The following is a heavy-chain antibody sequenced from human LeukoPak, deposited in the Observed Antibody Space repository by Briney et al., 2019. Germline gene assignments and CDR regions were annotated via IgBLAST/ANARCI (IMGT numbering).Heavy chain of an antibody. CDR3: ARGWVVQYSNFDY. D-gene: IGHD6-19*01. CDR1: GFTVSSNY. J-gene: IGHJ4*02. V-gene: IGHV3-53*01. CDR2: IYSGGST. Sequence: GGSLRLSCAASGFTVSSNYMSWVRQAPGKGLEWVSVIYSGGSTYYADSVKGRFTISRDSSKNTLYLQMNSLRAEDTAVYYCARGWVVQYSNFDYWGQGTLVTVSS.